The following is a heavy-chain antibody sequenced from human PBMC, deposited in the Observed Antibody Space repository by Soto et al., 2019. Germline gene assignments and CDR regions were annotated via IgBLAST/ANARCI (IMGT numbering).Heavy chain of an antibody. Sequence: QVQLVESGGGVVQPGRSLRLSCAASGFTFSSYGMHWVRQAPGKGLEWVAVIWYDGSNKYYADSVKGRFTISRDNSKNTLYLQRNSRRAEDTAVYYCARDCRYGSYFGCWGQGTLVTVSS. CDR3: ARDCRYGSYFGC. J-gene: IGHJ4*02. D-gene: IGHD1-26*01. CDR1: GFTFSSYG. V-gene: IGHV3-33*01. CDR2: IWYDGSNK.